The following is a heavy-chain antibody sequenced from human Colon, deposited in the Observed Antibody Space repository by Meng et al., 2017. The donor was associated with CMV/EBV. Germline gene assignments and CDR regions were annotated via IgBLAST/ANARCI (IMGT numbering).Heavy chain of an antibody. CDR2: MYYSGST. V-gene: IGHV4-39*07. CDR3: ARDGQRISVVWGVPNWFDP. J-gene: IGHJ5*02. Sequence: TFSSYAMSWVRQAPGKGLEWIGSMYYSGSTYYNPSLKSRVTISIDTSKNQFSLKLTSVTAADTAVYYCARDGQRISVVWGVPNWFDPWGQGTLVTVSS. D-gene: IGHD3-10*01. CDR1: TFSSYA.